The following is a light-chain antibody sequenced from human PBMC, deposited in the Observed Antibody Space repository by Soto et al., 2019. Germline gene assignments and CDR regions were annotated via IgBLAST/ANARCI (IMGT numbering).Light chain of an antibody. V-gene: IGLV1-40*01. CDR1: SSNIGAGYD. J-gene: IGLJ3*02. CDR3: PSYDSRLSGWV. Sequence: QSVLTQPPSVSGAPGQRVTISCTGSSSNIGAGYDVHWYQQLPGTAPKLLIYGNSNRPSGVPDRFSGSKSGTAASLAITGLEDEDEADYCCPSYDSRLSGWVFGGGTKLTVL. CDR2: GNS.